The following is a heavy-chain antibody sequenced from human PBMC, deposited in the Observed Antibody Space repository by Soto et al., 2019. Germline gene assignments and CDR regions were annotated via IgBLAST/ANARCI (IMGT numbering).Heavy chain of an antibody. CDR2: VNPKSGRT. Sequence: ASVKVSCKASGYIFIDYYIHWVRQAPGQGLEWMGWVNPKSGRTNFAHKFHGRVTMTVDPSTTTAYMELARLTSADMAIYFCAKDPKSDGYKRCDVWG. J-gene: IGHJ6*02. D-gene: IGHD5-18*01. CDR1: GYIFIDYY. V-gene: IGHV1-2*02. CDR3: AKDPKSDGYKRCDV.